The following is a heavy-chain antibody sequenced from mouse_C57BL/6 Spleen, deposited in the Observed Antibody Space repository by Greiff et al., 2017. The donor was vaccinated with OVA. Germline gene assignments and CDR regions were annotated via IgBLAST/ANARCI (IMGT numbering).Heavy chain of an antibody. CDR1: GYAFSSSW. V-gene: IGHV1-82*01. Sequence: QVQLQQSGPELVKPGASVKISCKASGYAFSSSWMNWVKQRPGKGLEWIGRIYPGDGDTTYNGKFKGKATLTADKSSSTAYMQLSSLTSEDSAVYFCARWGGFAYWGQGTLVTVSA. CDR2: IYPGDGDT. CDR3: ARWGGFAY. J-gene: IGHJ3*01.